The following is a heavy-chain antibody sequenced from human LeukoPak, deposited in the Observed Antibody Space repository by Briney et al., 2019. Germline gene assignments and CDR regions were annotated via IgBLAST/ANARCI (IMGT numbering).Heavy chain of an antibody. J-gene: IGHJ4*02. CDR3: AKTRPLDSSSWSHGDY. D-gene: IGHD6-13*01. V-gene: IGHV3-23*01. Sequence: PRGSLRLSCAASGFTVSSNYMSWVRQAPGKGLEWVSAISGSGDSTYYGDSVKGRFTISRDNSKNTLYLQMNSLRAEDTAVYYCAKTRPLDSSSWSHGDYWGQGTLVTVSS. CDR2: ISGSGDST. CDR1: GFTVSSNY.